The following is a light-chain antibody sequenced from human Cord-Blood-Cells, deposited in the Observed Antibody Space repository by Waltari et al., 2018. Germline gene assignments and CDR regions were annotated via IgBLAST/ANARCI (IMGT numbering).Light chain of an antibody. V-gene: IGKV4-1*01. CDR1: QSVLYSSNNKNY. Sequence: DIVMTQSPDSLAVSLGERATINCKSSQSVLYSSNNKNYLAWYQQKPGQPPKLLIYWASTRESGVPERCSGSGSTTDFTLTSRSLQAEDVAVYYCQQYYSTPPTFGQGTKVEIK. J-gene: IGKJ1*01. CDR2: WAS. CDR3: QQYYSTPPT.